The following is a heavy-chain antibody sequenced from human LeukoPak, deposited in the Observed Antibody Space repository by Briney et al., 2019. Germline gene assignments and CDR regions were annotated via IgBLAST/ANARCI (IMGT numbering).Heavy chain of an antibody. Sequence: ASVKVSCKASGGTFSSYAISWVRQAPGQGLEWMGGIIPIFGTANYAQKFQGRVTITTDESTSTAYMELSSLRSEDTAVYYCASQRKDTAMVIEDYWGQGTLVTVSS. CDR1: GGTFSSYA. CDR3: ASQRKDTAMVIEDY. V-gene: IGHV1-69*05. J-gene: IGHJ4*02. D-gene: IGHD5-18*01. CDR2: IIPIFGTA.